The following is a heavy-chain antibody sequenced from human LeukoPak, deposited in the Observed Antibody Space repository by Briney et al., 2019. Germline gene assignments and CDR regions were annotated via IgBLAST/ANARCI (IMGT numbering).Heavy chain of an antibody. CDR3: ARFGGNYYYYYYMDV. CDR2: ISSSSSTI. V-gene: IGHV3-48*01. CDR1: GFTFSSYS. Sequence: GGSLRLSCAASGFTFSSYSMNWVRQAPGKGLEWVSYISSSSSTIYYADSVKGRFTISRDNAKNSLYLQMNSLRAENTAVYYCARFGGNYYYYYYMDVWGKGTTVTVSS. D-gene: IGHD3-10*01. J-gene: IGHJ6*03.